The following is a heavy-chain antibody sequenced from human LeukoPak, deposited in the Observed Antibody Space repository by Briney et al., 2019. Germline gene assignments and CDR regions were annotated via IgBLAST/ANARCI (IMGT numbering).Heavy chain of an antibody. J-gene: IGHJ4*02. CDR3: GRAVMIYSSGWLYYFDY. Sequence: GGSLRLSCAPSGFTFSSYNMNWVRQAPGKGLEWVSFISSSSTYIYNADSVKGRFTISRDNARNSLDLQMNGLRAEDTAVYYCGRAVMIYSSGWLYYFDYWGQGTLVTVSS. CDR1: GFTFSSYN. CDR2: ISSSSTYI. D-gene: IGHD6-19*01. V-gene: IGHV3-21*01.